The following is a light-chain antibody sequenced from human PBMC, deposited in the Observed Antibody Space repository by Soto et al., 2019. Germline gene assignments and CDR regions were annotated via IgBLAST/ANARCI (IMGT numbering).Light chain of an antibody. CDR3: QHYNSYSEA. V-gene: IGKV1-5*03. CDR1: QSISRW. Sequence: DIQMTQSPSTLSGSXXDRVTITCGASQSISRWVDWYQQKPGKAPKXXIYKASTLKSGVPSRFSGSGAGTEFTLTISSLQPDDFATYYCQHYNSYSEAFGQGTKVDIK. CDR2: KAS. J-gene: IGKJ1*01.